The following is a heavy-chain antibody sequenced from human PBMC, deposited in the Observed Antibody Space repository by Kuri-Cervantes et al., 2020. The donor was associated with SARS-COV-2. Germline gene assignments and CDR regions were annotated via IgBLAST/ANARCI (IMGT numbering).Heavy chain of an antibody. CDR1: GFTFGSYA. CDR3: ARDYCGGDCHLGFQH. Sequence: LSLTCAASGFTFGSYAMSWVRQAPGKGLEWVAVISYDGSNKYYADSVKGRFTISRDNSKNTLYLQMNSLRAEDTAVYYCARDYCGGDCHLGFQHWGQGTLVTVSS. D-gene: IGHD2-21*01. V-gene: IGHV3-30-3*01. J-gene: IGHJ1*01. CDR2: ISYDGSNK.